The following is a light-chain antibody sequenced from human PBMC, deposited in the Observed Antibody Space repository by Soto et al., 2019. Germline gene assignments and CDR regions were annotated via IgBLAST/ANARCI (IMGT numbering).Light chain of an antibody. CDR3: ATWDDSRNGYV. Sequence: QAVVTQQPSASGTPGQRVTISASASSSNIGSNTVSWYQQVPGTAPKLLIYDNDERPSGVPGRFSGSKSGTSASLAISGLQSEDEADYYCATWDDSRNGYVFGPGTKVTVL. V-gene: IGLV1-44*01. J-gene: IGLJ1*01. CDR1: SSNIGSNT. CDR2: DND.